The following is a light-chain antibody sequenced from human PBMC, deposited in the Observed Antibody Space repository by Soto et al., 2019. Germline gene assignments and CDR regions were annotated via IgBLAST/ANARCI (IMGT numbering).Light chain of an antibody. CDR3: QKYNSAPTWT. V-gene: IGKV1-27*01. CDR1: QGIGNY. J-gene: IGKJ1*01. CDR2: SAS. Sequence: DIQMTQSPSSLSASVGDRVTITCRASQGIGNYLAWYQKKPGKAPKLLIYSASTLQSGVPSRFSGSGSGTDFTLTISSLQPEDDATYYCQKYNSAPTWTFGQGTKVDI.